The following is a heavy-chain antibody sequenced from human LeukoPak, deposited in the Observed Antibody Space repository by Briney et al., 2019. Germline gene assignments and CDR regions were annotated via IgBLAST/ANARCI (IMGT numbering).Heavy chain of an antibody. D-gene: IGHD3-3*02. V-gene: IGHV3-23*01. CDR3: VLAEY. Sequence: GGSLRLSCAASGFTFSSYAMSWVRQASGKGLEWVSVISNNGGSTHYADSVKGRFTISRDNSKNMLYLQMNSLRAEDTAIYYCVLAEYWGQGTLVTISS. CDR1: GFTFSSYA. CDR2: ISNNGGST. J-gene: IGHJ4*02.